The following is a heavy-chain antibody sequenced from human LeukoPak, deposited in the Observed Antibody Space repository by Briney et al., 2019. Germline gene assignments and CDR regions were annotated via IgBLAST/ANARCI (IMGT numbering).Heavy chain of an antibody. V-gene: IGHV3-21*01. CDR1: GFPFSSYS. CDR3: ARETYYGMDV. Sequence: GSLRLSCAASGFPFSSYSMNWVRPAPGKGLEWVSSISSSSSYIYYADPVKGRFTISRDNAKNSLYLQMNSLSAEDTAVYYCARETYYGMDVWGQGTTVTVAS. J-gene: IGHJ6*02. CDR2: ISSSSSYI.